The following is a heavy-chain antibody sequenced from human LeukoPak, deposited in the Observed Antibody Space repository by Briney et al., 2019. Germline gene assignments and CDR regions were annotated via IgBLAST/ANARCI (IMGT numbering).Heavy chain of an antibody. CDR2: IRNKDNSYAT. CDR1: GFIFSGST. CDR3: TRRDYYDVLTGPDV. Sequence: GGSLRLSCAASGFIFSGSTIQWVRQASGKGLEWIGRIRNKDNSYATAYVASVKGRFTISRDDSKNTAYLQMNSLKTEDTAVYYCTRRDYYDVLTGPDVWGKGTTVTVSS. J-gene: IGHJ6*04. V-gene: IGHV3-73*01. D-gene: IGHD3-9*01.